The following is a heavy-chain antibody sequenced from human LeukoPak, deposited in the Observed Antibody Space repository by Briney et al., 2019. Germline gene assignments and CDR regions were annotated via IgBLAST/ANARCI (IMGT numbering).Heavy chain of an antibody. Sequence: PSETLSLTCAVYGGSFSGYYWSWIRQPPGKGLEWIGEINHSGSTNYNPSLKSRVTISVDTSKNQFSLKLSSVTVADTAVYYCARARIQLWPVCFDYWGQGTLVTVSS. CDR1: GGSFSGYY. CDR2: INHSGST. CDR3: ARARIQLWPVCFDY. D-gene: IGHD5-18*01. J-gene: IGHJ4*02. V-gene: IGHV4-34*01.